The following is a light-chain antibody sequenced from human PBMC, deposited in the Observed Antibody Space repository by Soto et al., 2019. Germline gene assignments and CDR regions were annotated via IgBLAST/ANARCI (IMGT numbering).Light chain of an antibody. CDR3: QQSHGIPYT. V-gene: IGKV1-39*01. J-gene: IGKJ2*01. CDR1: QTISTY. CDR2: AAS. Sequence: DIQMTQSPSSLSASVGDRVTITCRASQTISTYLNWYQQKPGKAPKLLIYAASSLQSGVPSRFSGSGSGTDFTLTISSLQAEDFAIYYCQQSHGIPYTFGQGTKLEIK.